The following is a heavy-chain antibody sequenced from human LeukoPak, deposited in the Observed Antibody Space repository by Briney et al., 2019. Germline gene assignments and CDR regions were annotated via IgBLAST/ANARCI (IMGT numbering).Heavy chain of an antibody. D-gene: IGHD3-10*01. CDR1: GFTFSSYS. CDR2: ISSSSSYI. J-gene: IGHJ4*02. V-gene: IGHV3-21*01. Sequence: GGSLRLSCAASGFTFSSYSMNWVRQAPGKGLEWVSSISSSSSYIYYADSVKGRFTISRDNAKNSLYLQMNSLRAEDTAVYYCARDPKYYYGSGSYYAPFDYWGQGTLVTVSS. CDR3: ARDPKYYYGSGSYYAPFDY.